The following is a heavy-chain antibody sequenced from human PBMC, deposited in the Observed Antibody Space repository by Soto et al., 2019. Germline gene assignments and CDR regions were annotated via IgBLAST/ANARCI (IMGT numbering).Heavy chain of an antibody. J-gene: IGHJ4*02. CDR2: INHSGST. CDR3: ATTGYGMRRFDY. CDR1: GGSFSGYY. D-gene: IGHD3-9*01. Sequence: QVQLQQWGAGLLKPSETLSLTCAVYGGSFSGYYWSWIRQPPGKGLGWIGEINHSGSTNYNPSLKSRVTISVDTSKNQFSLKLSSVTAADTAVYYCATTGYGMRRFDYWGQGTLVTVSS. V-gene: IGHV4-34*01.